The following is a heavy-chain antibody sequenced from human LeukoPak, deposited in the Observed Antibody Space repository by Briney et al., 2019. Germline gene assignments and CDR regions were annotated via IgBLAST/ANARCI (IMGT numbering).Heavy chain of an antibody. CDR2: INYSGST. CDR1: GASIRSGTYY. Sequence: PSETLSLTCTVSGASIRSGTYYWGWIRQPPGKGLEWIGSINYSGSTYHNPSLKSRVTMSVDTSENQFSLKLSSVTAADTAVYYCARDHAAGGTFDPWGQGTLVTVSS. D-gene: IGHD1-26*01. CDR3: ARDHAAGGTFDP. V-gene: IGHV4-39*07. J-gene: IGHJ5*02.